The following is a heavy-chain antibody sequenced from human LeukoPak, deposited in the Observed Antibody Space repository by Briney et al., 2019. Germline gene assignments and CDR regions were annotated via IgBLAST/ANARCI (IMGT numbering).Heavy chain of an antibody. V-gene: IGHV1-2*02. D-gene: IGHD3-22*01. CDR1: GYTFTGYY. CDR2: INPDSGGT. J-gene: IGHJ1*01. Sequence: ASVKVSCKASGYTFTGYYMHWVRQAPGQGLEWMGWINPDSGGTNYAQKFQGRVTMTRDTSISTAYMELSRLRSDDTAVYYCARGGDTSGHYYFEYFHHWGQGTLVAVSS. CDR3: ARGGDTSGHYYFEYFHH.